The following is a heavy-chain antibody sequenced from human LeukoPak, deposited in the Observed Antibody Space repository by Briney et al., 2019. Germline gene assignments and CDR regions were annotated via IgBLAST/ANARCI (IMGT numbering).Heavy chain of an antibody. V-gene: IGHV3-73*01. D-gene: IGHD2-2*01. CDR3: TTSSLPDY. Sequence: GGSLRLSCAVSGLTFSNSAIHWVRQASGKGLEWVGRIRSKPNNYTTSYAESLKGRFTISRDDSKNTAYLQMNSLKIEDTAVYYCTTSSLPDYWGQGTLVTVSS. CDR2: IRSKPNNYTT. J-gene: IGHJ4*02. CDR1: GLTFSNSA.